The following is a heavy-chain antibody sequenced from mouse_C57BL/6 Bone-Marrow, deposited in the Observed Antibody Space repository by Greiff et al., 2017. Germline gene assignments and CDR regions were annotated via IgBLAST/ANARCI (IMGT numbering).Heavy chain of an antibody. CDR1: GYTFTSYG. D-gene: IGHD2-3*01. Sequence: QVQLQQSGAELARPGASVKLSCKASGYTFTSYGISWVKQRTGQGLEWIGEIYPRGGNTYYNEKFKGKATLTADKSSSAAYMELRSLTSEDSAVCFCARVGYYWFAYWGQGTLVTVSA. V-gene: IGHV1-81*01. J-gene: IGHJ3*01. CDR3: ARVGYYWFAY. CDR2: IYPRGGNT.